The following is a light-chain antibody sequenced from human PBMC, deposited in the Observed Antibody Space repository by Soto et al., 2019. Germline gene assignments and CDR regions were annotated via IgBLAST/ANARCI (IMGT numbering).Light chain of an antibody. V-gene: IGKV1-5*01. CDR2: DAS. Sequence: DIQMTHSPSTLSASVGDRVTITCRASQSISSWLAWYQQKPGKAPKLLIYDASSLESGVPSRFSGGGSGTEFTLTISSLQSEDFAVYYCQQYNNWPPYTFGQGTKVDIK. J-gene: IGKJ2*01. CDR1: QSISSW. CDR3: QQYNNWPPYT.